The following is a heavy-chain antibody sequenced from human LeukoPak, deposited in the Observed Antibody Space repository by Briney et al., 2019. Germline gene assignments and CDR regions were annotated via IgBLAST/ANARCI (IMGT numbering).Heavy chain of an antibody. CDR1: GFTVGSTY. V-gene: IGHV3-53*01. J-gene: IGHJ4*02. CDR3: ARATLDN. CDR2: IYSGGGT. Sequence: GGSLRLSCAASGFTVGSTYISWVRQAPGKGLEWVSVIYSGGGTKYADSVKARFTISRDNSKNTVYLQMNNLRAEDTAVYYCARATLDNWGQGTLVTVSS.